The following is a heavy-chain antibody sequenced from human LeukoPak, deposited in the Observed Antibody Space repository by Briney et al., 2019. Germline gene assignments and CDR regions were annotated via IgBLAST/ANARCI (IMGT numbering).Heavy chain of an antibody. D-gene: IGHD1-26*01. Sequence: PGGSLRLSCGASGFTFSSYGMHWVRQAPGKGLEWVAVIWYDGSNKYYADSVKGRFTISRDNSKNTLYLQMNSLRAEDTAVYYCARDQSGSYWNYYYYGMDVWGQGTTVTVSS. J-gene: IGHJ6*02. CDR2: IWYDGSNK. V-gene: IGHV3-33*08. CDR1: GFTFSSYG. CDR3: ARDQSGSYWNYYYYGMDV.